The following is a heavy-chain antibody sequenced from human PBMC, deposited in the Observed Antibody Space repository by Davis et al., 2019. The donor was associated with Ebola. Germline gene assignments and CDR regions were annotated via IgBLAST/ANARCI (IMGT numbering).Heavy chain of an antibody. CDR3: ARERAVSNYYDSSGYGYYYYGMDV. D-gene: IGHD3-22*01. Sequence: GGSLRLSCAASGFTFSSYSMNWVRQAPGKGLEWVSSISSSSSYIYYADSVKGRFTISRDNAKNSLYLQMNSLRAEDTAVYYCARERAVSNYYDSSGYGYYYYGMDVWGQGTTVTVSS. J-gene: IGHJ6*02. CDR2: ISSSSSYI. CDR1: GFTFSSYS. V-gene: IGHV3-21*01.